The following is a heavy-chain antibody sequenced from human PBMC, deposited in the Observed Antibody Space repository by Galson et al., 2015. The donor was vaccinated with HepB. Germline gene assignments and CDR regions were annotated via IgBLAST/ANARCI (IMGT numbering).Heavy chain of an antibody. CDR3: ARLSGWFVGYYFDY. V-gene: IGHV3-48*04. Sequence: SLRLSCAASTFIFSTYSMNWVRQAPGKGLEWISYISSSSTTISYADSVKGRFTISRDDAKNSLYLQLNSLRAEDTAVYYCARLSGWFVGYYFDYWGQGTLVTVSS. J-gene: IGHJ4*02. CDR1: TFIFSTYS. CDR2: ISSSSTTI. D-gene: IGHD6-19*01.